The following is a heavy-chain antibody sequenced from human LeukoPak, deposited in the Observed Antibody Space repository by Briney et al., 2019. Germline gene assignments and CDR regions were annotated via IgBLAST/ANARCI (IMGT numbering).Heavy chain of an antibody. CDR3: ACLTTADAFDI. J-gene: IGHJ3*02. Sequence: SETLSLTCTVSGGSISSGSYYWSWIRQPAGKGLEWIGRIYTSGSTNYNPPLKSRVTISVDTSKNQFSLKLSSVTAADTAVYYCACLTTADAFDIWGQGTMVTVSS. CDR1: GGSISSGSYY. V-gene: IGHV4-61*02. CDR2: IYTSGST. D-gene: IGHD3-22*01.